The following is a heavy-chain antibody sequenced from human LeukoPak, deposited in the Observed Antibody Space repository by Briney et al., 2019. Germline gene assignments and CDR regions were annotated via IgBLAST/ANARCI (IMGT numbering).Heavy chain of an antibody. Sequence: GGSLRLSCAASGFTVSSKYMSWVRQAPGKGPEWVGLIRSKVYGGATEYAASVKGRFIISRDDSKSIAYLQMNSLETEDTAVYYCSRSRRVLCTGACYSFDYWGQGTLVTVSS. V-gene: IGHV3-49*04. J-gene: IGHJ4*02. CDR1: GFTVSSKY. CDR3: SRSRRVLCTGACYSFDY. CDR2: IRSKVYGGAT. D-gene: IGHD2-8*02.